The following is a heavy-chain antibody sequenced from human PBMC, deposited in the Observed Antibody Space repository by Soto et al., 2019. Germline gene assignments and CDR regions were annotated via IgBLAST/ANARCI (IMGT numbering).Heavy chain of an antibody. J-gene: IGHJ5*02. V-gene: IGHV4-34*01. CDR1: GGSFSGYY. CDR2: INHSGST. Sequence: PSETLSLTCAVYGGSFSGYYWSWIRQPPGKGLEWIGEINHSGSTNYNPSLKSRVTISVDTSKNQFSLKLSSVTAADTAVYYCARAAYYSWFDPWGQGTLVTVSS. CDR3: ARAAYYSWFDP. D-gene: IGHD4-4*01.